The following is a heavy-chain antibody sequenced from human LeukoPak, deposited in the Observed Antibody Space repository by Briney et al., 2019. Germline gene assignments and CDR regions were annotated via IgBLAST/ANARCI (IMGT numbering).Heavy chain of an antibody. CDR2: VYYGRTT. D-gene: IGHD5-12*01. J-gene: IGHJ4*02. V-gene: IGHV4-39*02. CDR3: VSNDARGGATMGAFAQ. CDR1: AASFISSSHH. Sequence: SETLSLTCTVSAASFISSSHHWGWIRQSPGKGLEWIGTVYYGRTTYYNPSLDGRVTISLDTSANHFSLQLNSVTAADTAVYYCVSNDARGGATMGAFAQWGKGSLVTVSS.